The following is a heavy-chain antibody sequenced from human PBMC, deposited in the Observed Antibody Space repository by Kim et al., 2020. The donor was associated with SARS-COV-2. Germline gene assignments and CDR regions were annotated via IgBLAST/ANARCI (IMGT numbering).Heavy chain of an antibody. CDR1: GGSISGGSYY. D-gene: IGHD6-13*01. J-gene: IGHJ1*01. CDR2: IYTGGST. CDR3: TRSGSNWYGEYFQH. Sequence: SETLSLICAVSGGSISGGSYYWSWIRQPAGKGLEWIGRIYTGGSTNYNPSLRSRVTISVDTPKNQFSLNLSSVTAAYTAVYYCTRSGSNWYGEYFQHWGQGTLVTVSS. V-gene: IGHV4-61*02.